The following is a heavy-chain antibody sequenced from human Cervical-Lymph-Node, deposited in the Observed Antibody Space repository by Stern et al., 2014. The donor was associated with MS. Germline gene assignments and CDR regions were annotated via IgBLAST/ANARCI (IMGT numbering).Heavy chain of an antibody. D-gene: IGHD3-3*01. CDR2: ISYDGSNK. CDR1: GFTFSSYG. Sequence: VQLVESGGGVVQPGRSLRLSCAASGFTFSSYGMHWVRQAPGKGLEWVAVISYDGSNKYYADSVKGRFTISRDNSKNTLYLQMNSLRAEDTAVYYCAKGFLPNVFSAFDIWGQGTMVTVSS. J-gene: IGHJ3*02. V-gene: IGHV3-30*18. CDR3: AKGFLPNVFSAFDI.